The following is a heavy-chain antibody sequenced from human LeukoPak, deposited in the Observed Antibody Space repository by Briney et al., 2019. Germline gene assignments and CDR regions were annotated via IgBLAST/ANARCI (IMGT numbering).Heavy chain of an antibody. CDR2: IWYDGSNK. D-gene: IGHD2-2*01. J-gene: IGHJ6*02. Sequence: GGSLRLSCAASGFTFSSYGMHWVRQAPGKGLEWVAVIWYDGSNKYYADSVKGRFTISRDNSKNTLYLQMNSLRAEDTAVYYCARSRRWYQLLTDTPYHYYGMDVWGQGTTVTVSS. V-gene: IGHV3-33*01. CDR1: GFTFSSYG. CDR3: ARSRRWYQLLTDTPYHYYGMDV.